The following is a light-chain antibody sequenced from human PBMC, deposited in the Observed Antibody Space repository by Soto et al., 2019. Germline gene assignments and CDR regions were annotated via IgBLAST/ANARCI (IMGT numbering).Light chain of an antibody. CDR3: QQRINWPT. J-gene: IGKJ4*01. V-gene: IGKV3-11*01. CDR1: QSISMS. CDR2: DAS. Sequence: EIVLTQSPATLSLSPGERATLSCRASQSISMSLAWYQQKPGQAPRLLIYDASNRATGIPARFSGGGSGTDFSPTISSLEPEDFAVYYCQQRINWPTFGGGTKVDIK.